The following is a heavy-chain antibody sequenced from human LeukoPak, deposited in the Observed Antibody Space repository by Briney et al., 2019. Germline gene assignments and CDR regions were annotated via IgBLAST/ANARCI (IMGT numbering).Heavy chain of an antibody. Sequence: SVKVSCKASGGTFSSYAISWVRQAPGQGLEWMGRIIPIFGIANYAQKSQGRVTITADKSTSTAYMELSSLRSEDTAVYYCASFSMVATKGIDYWGQGTLVTVSS. CDR1: GGTFSSYA. CDR2: IIPIFGIA. V-gene: IGHV1-69*04. D-gene: IGHD5-12*01. CDR3: ASFSMVATKGIDY. J-gene: IGHJ4*02.